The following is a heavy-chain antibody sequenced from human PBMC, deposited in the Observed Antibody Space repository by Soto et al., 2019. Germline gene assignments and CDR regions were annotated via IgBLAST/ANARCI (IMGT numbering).Heavy chain of an antibody. CDR1: GFTFSTYS. CDR2: ISYTSSTI. CDR3: ARDNGLAGSFDP. V-gene: IGHV3-48*02. J-gene: IGHJ5*02. Sequence: GGSLRLSCAASGFTFSTYSMNWVRQAPGKGLEWVSYISYTSSTIYYADSVKGRFTISRDNAKNSLFLQMDSLRDEDTAVYYCARDNGLAGSFDPWGQGTLVTVSS. D-gene: IGHD2-21*01.